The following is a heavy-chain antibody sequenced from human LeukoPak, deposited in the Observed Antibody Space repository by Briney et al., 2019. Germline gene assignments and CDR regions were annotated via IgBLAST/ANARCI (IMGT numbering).Heavy chain of an antibody. CDR1: GFTFNIYA. V-gene: IGHV3-23*01. D-gene: IGHD6-13*01. CDR3: AKAPGSSFPYGMDV. Sequence: GGSLRLSCAASGFTFNIYAMSWVRQAPGKGLEWVSAISGSGGSTYYADSVKGRFTIYRDNSKNTLYLQMNSLRAEDTAVYYCAKAPGSSFPYGMDVWGQGTTVTVSS. J-gene: IGHJ6*02. CDR2: ISGSGGST.